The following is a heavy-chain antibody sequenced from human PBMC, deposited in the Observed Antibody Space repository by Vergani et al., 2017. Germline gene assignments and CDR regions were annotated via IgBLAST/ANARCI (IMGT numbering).Heavy chain of an antibody. CDR3: ARLGGAYCGGDCSSNWFDP. D-gene: IGHD2-21*02. CDR2: INPSGGST. J-gene: IGHJ5*02. Sequence: QVQLVQSGAEVKKPGASVKVSCKASGYTFTSYYMHWVRQAPGQGLEWMGIINPSGGSTSYAQKFQGRVTMTRDTSTSTVYMELSSLRSEDTAVYYCARLGGAYCGGDCSSNWFDPWGQGTLITVSS. CDR1: GYTFTSYY. V-gene: IGHV1-46*01.